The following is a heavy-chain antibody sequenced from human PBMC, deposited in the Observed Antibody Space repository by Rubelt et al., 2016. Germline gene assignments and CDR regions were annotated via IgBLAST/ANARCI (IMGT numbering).Heavy chain of an antibody. CDR3: ATDLNNYDSSEYYPSGY. Sequence: GVQWVGRIKSKTDGGTTDYAGTVEGRFTISRDDSKNTLYLQVNSLKTEDTAVYYCATDLNNYDSSEYYPSGYWGQGTLVIVSS. J-gene: IGHJ4*02. V-gene: IGHV3-15*07. D-gene: IGHD3-22*01. CDR2: IKSKTDGGTT.